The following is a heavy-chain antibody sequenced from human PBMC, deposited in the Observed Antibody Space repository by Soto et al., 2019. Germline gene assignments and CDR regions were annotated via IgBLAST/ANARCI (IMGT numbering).Heavy chain of an antibody. CDR1: GFTFSSYA. CDR3: ARDLGQYDFWSGYHTGTTGFGV. Sequence: GGSLRLSCAASGFTFSSYAMHWVRQAPGKGLEWVAVISYDGSNKYYADSVKGRFTISRDNSKNTLYLQMNSLRAEDTAVYYCARDLGQYDFWSGYHTGTTGFGVWGQGTTVTV. CDR2: ISYDGSNK. V-gene: IGHV3-30-3*01. J-gene: IGHJ6*02. D-gene: IGHD3-3*01.